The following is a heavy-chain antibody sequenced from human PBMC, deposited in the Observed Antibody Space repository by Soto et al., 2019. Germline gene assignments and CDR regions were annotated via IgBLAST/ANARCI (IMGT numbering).Heavy chain of an antibody. CDR2: INPSGGST. V-gene: IGHV1-46*01. CDR1: GYTFTSYY. CDR3: ARGDTLGYCSGGSCYSYYYYYYGMDV. D-gene: IGHD2-15*01. J-gene: IGHJ6*02. Sequence: GASVKVSCKASGYTFTSYYMHWVRQAPGQGLEWKGIINPSGGSTSYAQKFQGRVTMTRDTSTSTVYMELSSLRSEDTAVYYCARGDTLGYCSGGSCYSYYYYYYGMDVWGQGTTVTVSS.